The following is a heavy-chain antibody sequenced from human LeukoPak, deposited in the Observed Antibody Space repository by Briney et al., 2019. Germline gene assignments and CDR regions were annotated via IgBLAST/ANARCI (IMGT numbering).Heavy chain of an antibody. Sequence: GASVKVSCKASGYTFTSYGISWVRQAPGQGLEWMGWISAYNGNTNYAQKPQGRVTMTTDTSTSTAYMELRSLRSDDTAVYCCARDTIFGVVPAFDYWGQGTLVTVSS. D-gene: IGHD3-3*01. CDR2: ISAYNGNT. V-gene: IGHV1-18*01. J-gene: IGHJ4*02. CDR3: ARDTIFGVVPAFDY. CDR1: GYTFTSYG.